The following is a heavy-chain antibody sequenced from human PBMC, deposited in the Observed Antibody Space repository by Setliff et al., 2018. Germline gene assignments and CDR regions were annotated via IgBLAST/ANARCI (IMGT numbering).Heavy chain of an antibody. CDR3: DTWVLYSSSWYKDH. CDR2: IKSKTEGGTT. D-gene: IGHD6-13*01. J-gene: IGHJ4*02. CDR1: GFTFSNAW. V-gene: IGHV3-15*01. Sequence: PGGSLRLSCAASGFTFSNAWMSWVRQAPGKGLEWVGRIKSKTEGGTTDYAAPVKCRFTISRDDPGNTLYLQMSSLKTEDTVVYYCDTWVLYSSSWYKDHWGQGTRVTVS.